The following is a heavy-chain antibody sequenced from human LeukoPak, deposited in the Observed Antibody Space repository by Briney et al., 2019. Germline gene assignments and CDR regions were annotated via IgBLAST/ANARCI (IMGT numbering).Heavy chain of an antibody. CDR3: ARSGRDGFTILDY. CDR2: IYYTGST. CDR1: GGTMSTYD. Sequence: SETLSLTCTVSGGTMSTYDWTWIRQPPGKGLEWIGFIYYTGSTNYNPSLKSRVTISVDTSKNQFSLKPSSVTAADTAVYYCARSGRDGFTILDYWGQGTLVTVSS. J-gene: IGHJ4*02. V-gene: IGHV4-59*12. D-gene: IGHD5-24*01.